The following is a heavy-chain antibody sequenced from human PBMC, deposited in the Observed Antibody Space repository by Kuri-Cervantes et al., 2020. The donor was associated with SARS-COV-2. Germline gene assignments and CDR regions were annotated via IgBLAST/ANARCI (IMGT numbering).Heavy chain of an antibody. CDR2: ISAYNGNT. CDR1: GYTFAGYY. CDR3: AGGYLFDY. V-gene: IGHV1-18*04. Sequence: ASVKVSCKASGYTFAGYYMHWVRQAPGQGLEWMGWISAYNGNTNYAQKLQGRVTMTTDTSTSTACMELRSLRSDDTAVYYCAGGYLFDYWGQGTLVTVSS. D-gene: IGHD3-16*02. J-gene: IGHJ4*02.